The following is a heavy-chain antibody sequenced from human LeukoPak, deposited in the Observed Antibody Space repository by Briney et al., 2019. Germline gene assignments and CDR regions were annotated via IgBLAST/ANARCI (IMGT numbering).Heavy chain of an antibody. CDR3: ARARTASIVVVPAAMWFDP. CDR2: IIPIFGTA. D-gene: IGHD2-2*01. CDR1: GGTFSSYA. V-gene: IGHV1-69*05. Sequence: ASVKVSCKASGGTFSSYAISWVRQAPGQGLEWMGGIIPIFGTANYAQKSQGRVTITTDESTSTAYMELSGLRSEDTAVYYCARARTASIVVVPAAMWFDPWGQGTLVTVSS. J-gene: IGHJ5*02.